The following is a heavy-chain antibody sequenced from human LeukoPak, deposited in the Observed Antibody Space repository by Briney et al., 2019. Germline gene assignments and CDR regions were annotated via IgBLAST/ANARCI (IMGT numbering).Heavy chain of an antibody. CDR2: ISSSSSYI. J-gene: IGHJ3*02. Sequence: GGSLRLSCAASGFTFSSYEMNWVRQAPGKGLEWVSSISSSSSYIHYADSVKGRFTISRDNAKNSLYLQMNSLRAEDTAVYYCARDPQTYGGNSIYPDAFDIWGQGTMVTVSS. CDR3: ARDPQTYGGNSIYPDAFDI. CDR1: GFTFSSYE. D-gene: IGHD4-23*01. V-gene: IGHV3-21*01.